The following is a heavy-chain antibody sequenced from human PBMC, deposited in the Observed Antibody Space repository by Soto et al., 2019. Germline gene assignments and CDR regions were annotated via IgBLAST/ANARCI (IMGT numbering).Heavy chain of an antibody. Sequence: QVQLQPSGPGLVKPSQTLSLTCAISGDSVSSNSAAWNWIRQSPSRGLEWLGGTYYRSKWYNDYAVSVKSLITINPDTSKNQFSLQLNSVTPEDTAVEYCARADDSGGSCWSGSNWFDPWGQGTLVTVSS. J-gene: IGHJ5*02. CDR3: ARADDSGGSCWSGSNWFDP. CDR1: GDSVSSNSAA. D-gene: IGHD2-15*01. V-gene: IGHV6-1*01. CDR2: TYYRSKWYN.